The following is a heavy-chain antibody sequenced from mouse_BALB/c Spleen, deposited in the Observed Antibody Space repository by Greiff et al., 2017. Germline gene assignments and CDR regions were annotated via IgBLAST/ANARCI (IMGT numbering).Heavy chain of an antibody. J-gene: IGHJ3*01. D-gene: IGHD6-1*01. CDR3: ARGSSTCFFAY. CDR2: IWGDGST. Sequence: VKVVESGPGLVAPSQSLSLTCTVSGFSLTGYGVNWVRQPPGKGLEWLGMIWGDGSTDYNSALKSRLSISKDNSKRQVFLNMNSLQTDDTARYYCARGSSTCFFAYWGQGTLVTVSA. CDR1: GFSLTGYG. V-gene: IGHV2-6-7*01.